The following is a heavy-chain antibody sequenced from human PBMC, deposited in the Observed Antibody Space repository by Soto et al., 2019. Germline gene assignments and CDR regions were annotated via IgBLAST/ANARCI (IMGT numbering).Heavy chain of an antibody. CDR2: IKSKTDGGTT. CDR3: TLSSGYYYTVDY. V-gene: IGHV3-15*01. Sequence: PGGSLRLSCAASGFTFSNAWMSWVRQAPGKGLEWVGRIKSKTDGGTTDYAAPVKGRFTISRDDSKNTLYLQMNSLKTEDTAVYYCTLSSGYYYTVDYWGQGTLVTVSS. CDR1: GFTFSNAW. J-gene: IGHJ4*02. D-gene: IGHD3-22*01.